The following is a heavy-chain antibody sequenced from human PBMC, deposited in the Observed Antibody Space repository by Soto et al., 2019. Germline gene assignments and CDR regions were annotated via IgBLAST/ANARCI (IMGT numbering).Heavy chain of an antibody. D-gene: IGHD2-15*01. CDR2: ISYDGSKK. CDR3: AKVSGGPRNYGMDV. Sequence: QVQLVESGGGVVQPGRSLRLSCAASGFTFSSYGMHWVRQAPGKGLEWVAVISYDGSKKYYADSVKGRFTISRDNSKNTLYLQMNSLRAEDTAVYYCAKVSGGPRNYGMDVWGPGTTVIVSS. V-gene: IGHV3-30*18. J-gene: IGHJ6*02. CDR1: GFTFSSYG.